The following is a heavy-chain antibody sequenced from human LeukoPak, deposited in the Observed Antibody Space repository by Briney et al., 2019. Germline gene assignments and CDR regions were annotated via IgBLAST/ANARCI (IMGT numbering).Heavy chain of an antibody. CDR2: INNNGGRT. CDR1: GFTFSDYA. D-gene: IGHD6-19*01. J-gene: IGHJ3*02. CDR3: AKDMEAVAGPGGAFDI. Sequence: GGSLRLSCAASGFTFSDYAMSWVRQAPGKGLEWISTINNNGGRTYYADSVKGRFTISRDNSKNTLYLQMNSLRAEDTAVYYCAKDMEAVAGPGGAFDIWGQGTMVTVSS. V-gene: IGHV3-23*01.